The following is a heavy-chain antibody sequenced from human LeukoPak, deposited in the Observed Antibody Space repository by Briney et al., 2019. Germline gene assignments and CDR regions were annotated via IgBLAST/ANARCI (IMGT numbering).Heavy chain of an antibody. CDR3: ARISCTGNSCRPYSYYDMDV. Sequence: PGGSLRLSCAASGFTFNTFGMNWVRQAPGKGLEWGAVIWYDGGIKYYADSVKGRFTVSRDNSKSTLYLQLNSLRAEDTAVYYCARISCTGNSCRPYSYYDMDVWGQGTTVTVSS. J-gene: IGHJ6*02. CDR2: IWYDGGIK. V-gene: IGHV3-33*01. CDR1: GFTFNTFG. D-gene: IGHD2-8*02.